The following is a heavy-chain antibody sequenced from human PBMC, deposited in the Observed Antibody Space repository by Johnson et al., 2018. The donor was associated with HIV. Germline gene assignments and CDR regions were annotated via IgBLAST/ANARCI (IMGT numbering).Heavy chain of an antibody. CDR3: ANFYTDNTLGLFGAFDI. D-gene: IGHD1-1*01. V-gene: IGHV3-30*02. Sequence: QVQLVESGGGVVQPGGSLRLSCAASGFTFSSYGMHWVRQAPGKGLEWVAFIRYDGSNKYYADSVKGRCTISRDNSKNTLYLQMNSLRAEDTAVYYCANFYTDNTLGLFGAFDIWGQGTMVTVSS. CDR2: IRYDGSNK. J-gene: IGHJ3*02. CDR1: GFTFSSYG.